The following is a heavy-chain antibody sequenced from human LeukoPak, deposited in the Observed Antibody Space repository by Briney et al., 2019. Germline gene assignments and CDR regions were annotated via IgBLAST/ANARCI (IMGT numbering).Heavy chain of an antibody. D-gene: IGHD1-7*01. Sequence: PSETLSLTCAVYGGSFSGYYWSWIRQPPGKGLEWIGEINHSGSTNYNPSLKSRVTISVDTSKNQFSLKLSSVTAADTAVYYCASATGTTFPDYWGQGTLVTVSS. CDR3: ASATGTTFPDY. CDR2: INHSGST. CDR1: GGSFSGYY. V-gene: IGHV4-34*01. J-gene: IGHJ4*02.